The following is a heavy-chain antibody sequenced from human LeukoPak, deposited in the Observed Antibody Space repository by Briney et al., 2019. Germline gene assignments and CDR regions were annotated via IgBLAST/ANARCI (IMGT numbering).Heavy chain of an antibody. J-gene: IGHJ4*02. Sequence: GGSLRLSCAASGFTFTNAWMNWVRQAPGKGLEWVGRIESKTDGGITDYAAPVKGRFTISRDDSKNPLYLHMNSLKTEDTAVYYCTTEEIYYGSGTIDSWGQGTLVTVSS. CDR3: TTEEIYYGSGTIDS. D-gene: IGHD3-10*01. V-gene: IGHV3-15*04. CDR2: IESKTDGGIT. CDR1: GFTFTNAW.